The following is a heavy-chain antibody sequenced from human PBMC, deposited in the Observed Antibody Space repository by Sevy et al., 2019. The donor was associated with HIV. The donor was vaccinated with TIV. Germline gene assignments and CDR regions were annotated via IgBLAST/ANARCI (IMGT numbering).Heavy chain of an antibody. CDR2: IKQDESEK. CDR3: AKGNSGPFDY. V-gene: IGHV3-7*01. D-gene: IGHD1-26*01. CDR1: GFSFSTYW. J-gene: IGHJ4*02. Sequence: GGSLRLSCAASGFSFSTYWMHWVRQAPGKGLEWVANIKQDESEKYYVASVKGRLTISRDNAKNSVYLEMNSLRPEDTAIYYCAKGNSGPFDYWGQGTLVTVSS.